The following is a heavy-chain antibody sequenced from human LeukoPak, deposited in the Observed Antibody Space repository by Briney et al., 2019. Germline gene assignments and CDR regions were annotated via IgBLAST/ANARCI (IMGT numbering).Heavy chain of an antibody. J-gene: IGHJ3*02. CDR1: GYTFTRYN. V-gene: IGHV1-46*01. CDR3: ARELPLGRSIGI. Sequence: GASLKNSCKASGYTFTRYNMHWVRQTPVQKLEWMGIINPSGGSTSYAQKFQGRVTMTRDTSTSTVYMELSSLRSEDTAVYYCARELPLGRSIGIWGQGTMVTVSS. CDR2: INPSGGST. D-gene: IGHD3-10*01.